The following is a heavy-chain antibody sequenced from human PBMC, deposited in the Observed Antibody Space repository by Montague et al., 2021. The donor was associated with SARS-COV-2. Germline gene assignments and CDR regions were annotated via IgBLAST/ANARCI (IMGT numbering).Heavy chain of an antibody. V-gene: IGHV4-39*01. CDR2: MVYSGRN. CDR3: AGHDHTDFGDPNWFDP. CDR1: GDSINSDTAF. Sequence: SETLSLTCTVSGDSINSDTAFWGWVRQSPGKGLEWFVSMVYSGRNFYNGALRSRLTISVDTSKNQFSLELRAVTAADTGLYYCAGHDHTDFGDPNWFDPWGQGTLVTVSS. J-gene: IGHJ5*02. D-gene: IGHD4-17*01.